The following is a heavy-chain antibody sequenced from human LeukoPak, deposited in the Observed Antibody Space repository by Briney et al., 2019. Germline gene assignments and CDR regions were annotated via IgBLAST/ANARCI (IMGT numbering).Heavy chain of an antibody. CDR1: GFTFSSYS. J-gene: IGHJ4*02. CDR2: ISSSSYI. CDR3: AKDIDGSGSSYFDY. Sequence: PGGSLRLSCAASGFTFSSYSMNWVRQAPGKGLEWVSSISSSSYIYYADSVKGRFTISRDNAKNSLYLQMNSLRAEDTAVYYCAKDIDGSGSSYFDYWGQGTLVTVSS. D-gene: IGHD3-10*01. V-gene: IGHV3-21*01.